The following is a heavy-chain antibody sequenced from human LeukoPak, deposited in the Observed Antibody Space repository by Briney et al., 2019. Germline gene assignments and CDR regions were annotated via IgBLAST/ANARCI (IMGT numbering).Heavy chain of an antibody. D-gene: IGHD2-8*02. CDR3: ARDAGGVSSWFSL. J-gene: IGHJ4*02. CDR1: GSSFTTYW. CDR2: IDTGESFT. Sequence: GGSLKISGQCSGSSFTTYWISGGRQLPGKGVEGRGRIDTGESFTKNSPSCEGHVNISTHKSINTVYLHWSSLEASDTAMYYCARDAGGVSSWFSLWGQGTLVTVSS. V-gene: IGHV5-10-1*01.